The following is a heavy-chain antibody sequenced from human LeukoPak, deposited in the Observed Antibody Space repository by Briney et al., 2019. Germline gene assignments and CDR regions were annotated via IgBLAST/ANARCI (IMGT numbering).Heavy chain of an antibody. CDR1: GGSFSGYY. CDR2: INHSGST. D-gene: IGHD6-13*01. Sequence: NASETLSLTCAVYGGSFSGYYWSWIRQPPGKGLEWIGEINHSGSTNYNPSLKSRVTISVDTSKNQFSLKLSSVTAADTAVYYCARLPYPGIAAAHNWFDPWGQGTLVTVSS. CDR3: ARLPYPGIAAAHNWFDP. J-gene: IGHJ5*02. V-gene: IGHV4-34*01.